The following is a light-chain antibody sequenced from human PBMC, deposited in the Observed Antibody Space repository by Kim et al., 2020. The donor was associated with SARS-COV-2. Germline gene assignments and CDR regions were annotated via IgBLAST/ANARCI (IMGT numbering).Light chain of an antibody. Sequence: ALGQTVRIKCQGDSLRSYYASWYQKKPGQAPVLVIYGKNNRPSGIPDRFSGSSSGNTASLTITGAQAEDEADYYCNSRDSSGNHYVFGTGTKVTVL. CDR3: NSRDSSGNHYV. V-gene: IGLV3-19*01. CDR1: SLRSYY. CDR2: GKN. J-gene: IGLJ1*01.